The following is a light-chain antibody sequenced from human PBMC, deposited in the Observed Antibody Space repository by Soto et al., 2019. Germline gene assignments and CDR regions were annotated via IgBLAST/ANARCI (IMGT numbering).Light chain of an antibody. V-gene: IGKV1-39*01. CDR2: AAS. J-gene: IGKJ5*01. CDR1: QSISSY. Sequence: DIQMTQSPSSLSASVGDRVTITCRASQSISSYLNWYQQKPGKAPKLLIYAASSLQSGVPSRFSGSGSGTDFTLTISSLQNEDFATYYCQQSYSTPITVGQGTRLEI. CDR3: QQSYSTPIT.